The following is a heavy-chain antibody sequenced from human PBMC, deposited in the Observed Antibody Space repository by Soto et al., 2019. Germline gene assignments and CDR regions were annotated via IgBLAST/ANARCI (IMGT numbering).Heavy chain of an antibody. Sequence: EVQLVESGGGLIQPGGSLRLSCAASGFTVSSNYMRWVRQAPGKGLEWVSVIYSGGSTYYADYVKGRFTISRDKSKNTLYLQRTSLRAEDTAVYYCATQWERRYYFDYWGQGTLVTVSA. CDR2: IYSGGST. D-gene: IGHD1-26*01. J-gene: IGHJ4*02. V-gene: IGHV3-53*01. CDR1: GFTVSSNY. CDR3: ATQWERRYYFDY.